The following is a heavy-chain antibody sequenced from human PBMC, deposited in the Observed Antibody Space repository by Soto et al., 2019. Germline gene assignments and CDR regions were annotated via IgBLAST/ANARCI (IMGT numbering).Heavy chain of an antibody. V-gene: IGHV1-3*01. J-gene: IGHJ4*02. CDR3: ARDKVRVPAAPGYFDY. D-gene: IGHD2-2*01. Sequence: GPSVKVSCKASGYTFTSYAMHWVRQAPGQRLEWMGWINAGNGNTKYSQKFQGRVTITRDTSASTAYMELSSLRSEDTAVYYCARDKVRVPAAPGYFDYWGQGTLVTVSS. CDR1: GYTFTSYA. CDR2: INAGNGNT.